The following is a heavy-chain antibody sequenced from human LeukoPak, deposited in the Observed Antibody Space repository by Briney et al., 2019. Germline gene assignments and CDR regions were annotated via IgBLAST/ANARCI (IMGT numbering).Heavy chain of an antibody. CDR1: GYSFTSYW. D-gene: IGHD2-21*02. Sequence: KGGESLKISCKGSGYSFTSYWIGWVRQMPGKGLEWMGIIYPGDSDTRYSPSFQGQVTISADKFISTAYLQWSSLKASDTAMYYCARQVRRVTARAPSYYMDVWGKGTTVTVSS. CDR2: IYPGDSDT. V-gene: IGHV5-51*01. J-gene: IGHJ6*03. CDR3: ARQVRRVTARAPSYYMDV.